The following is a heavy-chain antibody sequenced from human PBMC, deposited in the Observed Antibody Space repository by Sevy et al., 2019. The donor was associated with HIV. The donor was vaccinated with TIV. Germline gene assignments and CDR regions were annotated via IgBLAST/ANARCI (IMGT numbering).Heavy chain of an antibody. CDR1: GYTFTGYY. D-gene: IGHD2-15*01. Sequence: ASVKVSCKASGYTFTGYYMHWVRQAPGQGLEWMGWINPNSGGTNYAQKFQGRVTMTRDTSISTAYMELSRLRSDDTAVYYCARERVYCSGGSCEPGGWFDPWGQGTLVTVSS. CDR2: INPNSGGT. CDR3: ARERVYCSGGSCEPGGWFDP. J-gene: IGHJ5*02. V-gene: IGHV1-2*02.